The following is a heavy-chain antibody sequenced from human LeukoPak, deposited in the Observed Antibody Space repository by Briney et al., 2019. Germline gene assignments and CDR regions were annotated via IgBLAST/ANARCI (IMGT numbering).Heavy chain of an antibody. Sequence: SETLSLTCTVSGGSISSGDYYWSWIHQPPGKGLEWIGYIYYSGSTYYNPSLKSRVTISVDTSKNQFSLKLSSVTAADTAVYYCARDLLKWELPYGDDAFDIWGQGTMVTISS. CDR3: ARDLLKWELPYGDDAFDI. D-gene: IGHD1-26*01. CDR1: GGSISSGDYY. J-gene: IGHJ3*02. CDR2: IYYSGST. V-gene: IGHV4-30-4*08.